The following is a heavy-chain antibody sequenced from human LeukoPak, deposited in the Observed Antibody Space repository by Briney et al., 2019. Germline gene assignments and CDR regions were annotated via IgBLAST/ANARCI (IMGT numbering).Heavy chain of an antibody. J-gene: IGHJ4*02. CDR3: ARLGPDGPDGYAVADY. Sequence: SETLSLTCTVSGGSISSSSYYWGWIRQPPGKGLEWIVSIYYSGSTYYNPSLRSRVTISVDTSKNQFSLKLSSVTAADTAVYYCARLGPDGPDGYAVADYWGQGTLVTVSS. CDR2: IYYSGST. CDR1: GGSISSSSYY. D-gene: IGHD1-1*01. V-gene: IGHV4-39*01.